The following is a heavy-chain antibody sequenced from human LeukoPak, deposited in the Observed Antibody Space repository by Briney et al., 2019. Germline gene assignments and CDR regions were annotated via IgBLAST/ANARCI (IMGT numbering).Heavy chain of an antibody. CDR3: ARWTNTYLDY. V-gene: IGHV1-46*01. D-gene: IGHD3/OR15-3a*01. CDR1: GYTFTSYY. J-gene: IGHJ4*02. CDR2: INPSGGST. Sequence: ASVKVSCKASGYTFTSYYMHWARQAPGQGLEWMGIINPSGGSTSYAQKLQGRVTMTTDTSTSTAYMELRSLRSDDTAVYYCARWTNTYLDYWGQGTLVTVSS.